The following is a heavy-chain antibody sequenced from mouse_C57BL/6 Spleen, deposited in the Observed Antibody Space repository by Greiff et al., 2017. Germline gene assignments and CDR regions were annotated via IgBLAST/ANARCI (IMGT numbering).Heavy chain of an antibody. J-gene: IGHJ2*01. CDR3: TTSPTVVVDY. CDR1: GFNIKDDY. Sequence: VQLQQSGAELVRPGASVKLSCTASGFNIKDDYMHWVKQRPEQGLEWIGWIDPENGDTEYASKFQGKATITADTSSNTAYLQLSSLTSEDTAVYYCTTSPTVVVDYWGQGTTLTVSS. V-gene: IGHV14-4*01. D-gene: IGHD1-1*01. CDR2: IDPENGDT.